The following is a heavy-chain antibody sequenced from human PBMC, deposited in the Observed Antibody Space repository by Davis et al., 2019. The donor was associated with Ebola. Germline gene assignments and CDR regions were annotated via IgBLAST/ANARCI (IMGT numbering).Heavy chain of an antibody. J-gene: IGHJ4*02. CDR1: GFTVSSNH. CDR2: VYDQST. CDR3: ATTQWLREFDN. Sequence: GESLKISCPASGFTVSSNHMSCVRQAPGKGLEWVSVVYDQSTAYADAVRGRFIISRDKSNNTLYLEMSSLRVDDTAVYYCATTQWLREFDNWGQGTLVTVSS. V-gene: IGHV3-53*05. D-gene: IGHD6-19*01.